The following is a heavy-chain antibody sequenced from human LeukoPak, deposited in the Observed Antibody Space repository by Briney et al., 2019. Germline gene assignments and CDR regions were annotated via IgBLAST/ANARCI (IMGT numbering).Heavy chain of an antibody. J-gene: IGHJ6*04. CDR1: GFTFTKFW. CDR2: ISSSGSTI. CDR3: AELGITMIGGV. Sequence: GESLRLSCEASGFTFTKFWMSWVRQAPGKGLEWVSYISSSGSTIYYADSVKGRFTISRDNAKNSLYLQMNSLRAEDTAVYYCAELGITMIGGVWGKGTTVTISS. D-gene: IGHD3-10*02. V-gene: IGHV3-48*03.